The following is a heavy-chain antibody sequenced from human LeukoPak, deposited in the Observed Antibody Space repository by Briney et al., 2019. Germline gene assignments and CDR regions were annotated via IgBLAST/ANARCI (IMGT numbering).Heavy chain of an antibody. Sequence: GGSLRLSCAASGFTFSSYWMTWVRQAPGKGLEWVANIKQDGSKKNYVDSVKGRFTISRDNAKNSLYLQMNSLRAEDTAVYSCVTPLDYYDSSGYHQGGDWGQGTLVTVSS. V-gene: IGHV3-7*03. D-gene: IGHD3-22*01. J-gene: IGHJ4*02. CDR1: GFTFSSYW. CDR2: IKQDGSKK. CDR3: VTPLDYYDSSGYHQGGD.